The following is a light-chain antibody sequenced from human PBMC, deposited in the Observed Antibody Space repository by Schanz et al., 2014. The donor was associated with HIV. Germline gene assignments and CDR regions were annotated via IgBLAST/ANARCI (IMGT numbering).Light chain of an antibody. CDR2: DVD. V-gene: IGLV2-23*02. J-gene: IGLJ2*01. CDR3: SSYAGTTTFVV. CDR1: SSDVGGYKY. Sequence: QSALTQPASVSGSPGQSITISRTGTSSDVGGYKYVSWYQQYPGKAPKLIIFDVDNRPSGVLDRFSGSKSGNTASLTISGLQAEDEADYYCSSYAGTTTFVVFGGGTKLTVL.